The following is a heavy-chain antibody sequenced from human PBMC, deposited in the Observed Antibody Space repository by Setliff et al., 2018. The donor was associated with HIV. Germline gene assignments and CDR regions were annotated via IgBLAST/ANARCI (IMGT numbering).Heavy chain of an antibody. CDR1: GGSISNFY. CDR3: ARVRLTMIMMVDYFDQ. J-gene: IGHJ4*01. V-gene: IGHV4-4*07. CDR2: IYSTGDT. D-gene: IGHD3-22*01. Sequence: SETLSLTCSVSGGSISNFYWSWIRQPPGKGLEWDGHIYSTGDTNYNPSLKSRVTLSADTSKNQLSLSLTSVTAADTAVYYCARVRLTMIMMVDYFDQWGQGTLVTVSS.